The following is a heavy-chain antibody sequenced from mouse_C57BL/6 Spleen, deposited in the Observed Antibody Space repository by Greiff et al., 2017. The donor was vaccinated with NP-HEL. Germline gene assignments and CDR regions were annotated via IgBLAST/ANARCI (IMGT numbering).Heavy chain of an antibody. J-gene: IGHJ2*01. CDR3: ARNYYGSSLFDY. CDR1: GFTFSDYG. V-gene: IGHV5-17*01. Sequence: EVMLVESGGGLVKPGGSLKLSCAASGFTFSDYGMHWVRQAPEKGLEWVAYISSGSSTIYYADTVKGRFTISRDNAKNTLSLQMTSLRSEDTAMYYCARNYYGSSLFDYWGQGTTLTVSS. CDR2: ISSGSSTI. D-gene: IGHD1-1*01.